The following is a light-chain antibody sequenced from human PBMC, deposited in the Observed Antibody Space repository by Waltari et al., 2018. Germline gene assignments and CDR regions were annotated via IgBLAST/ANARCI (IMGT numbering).Light chain of an antibody. V-gene: IGLV2-14*01. CDR1: DSDVGAYDF. J-gene: IGLJ1*01. Sequence: QSALTQPASVSGSPGQSITISCSGTDSDVGAYDFVSWYQPHPGKAPHLIIYEVSNRTSGISNRFSASKSGNTASLTISGLQAEDEADYYCSSYTTSSAPGVFGTGTRVTVL. CDR3: SSYTTSSAPGV. CDR2: EVS.